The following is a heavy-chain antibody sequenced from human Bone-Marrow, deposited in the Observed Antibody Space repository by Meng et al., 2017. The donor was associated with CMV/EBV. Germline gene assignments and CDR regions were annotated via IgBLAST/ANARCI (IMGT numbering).Heavy chain of an antibody. J-gene: IGHJ4*02. Sequence: GESLKISCAASGLTFSDNFITWIRQAPGKGLEWVSYISSTGGTIYYADSVKGRFTVSRDNARNSLYLQMNSLRVEDTAVYYCAGGTSSGDYFDYWGQGTLVTVSS. CDR2: ISSTGGTI. V-gene: IGHV3-11*01. D-gene: IGHD6-6*01. CDR1: GLTFSDNF. CDR3: AGGTSSGDYFDY.